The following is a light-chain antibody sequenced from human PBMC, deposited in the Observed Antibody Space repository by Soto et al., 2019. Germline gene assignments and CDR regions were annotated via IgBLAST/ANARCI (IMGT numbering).Light chain of an antibody. V-gene: IGLV2-14*01. CDR2: EVS. CDR3: SSYTGSSTWV. Sequence: QSALTQPASVSGSPGQSITISCTGTSSDIGAYNYVTWYQQHPVKAPKLIIYEVSNRPSGVSNRFSASKSGNTASLTISGLQAEDEADYYCSSYTGSSTWVFGGGTKLTVL. CDR1: SSDIGAYNY. J-gene: IGLJ3*02.